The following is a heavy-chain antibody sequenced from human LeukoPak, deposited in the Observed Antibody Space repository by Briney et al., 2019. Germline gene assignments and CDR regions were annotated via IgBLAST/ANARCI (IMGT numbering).Heavy chain of an antibody. J-gene: IGHJ3*02. CDR1: GYSISSGYH. CDR3: ARGMAVAGNEAFDI. CDR2: IYHSGST. Sequence: SETLSLTCTVSGYSISSGYHWGWIRQPPGKGLEWIGSIYHSGSTYYNPSLKSRVTISVDTSKNQFSLKLSSVTAADTAVYYCARGMAVAGNEAFDIWGQGTMVTVSS. D-gene: IGHD6-19*01. V-gene: IGHV4-38-2*02.